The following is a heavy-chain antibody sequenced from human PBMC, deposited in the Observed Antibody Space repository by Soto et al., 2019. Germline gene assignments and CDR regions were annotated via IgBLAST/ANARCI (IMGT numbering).Heavy chain of an antibody. CDR1: GGTFSSYA. V-gene: IGHV1-69*13. CDR2: IIPIFGTA. Sequence: ASVKVSCKASGGTFSSYAISWVRQAPGQGLEWMGGIIPIFGTANYAQKFQGRVTITADESTSTAYMELSSLRSEDTAVYYCAKDGAVAGPWDYWGQGTLVTSPQ. J-gene: IGHJ4*02. CDR3: AKDGAVAGPWDY. D-gene: IGHD6-19*01.